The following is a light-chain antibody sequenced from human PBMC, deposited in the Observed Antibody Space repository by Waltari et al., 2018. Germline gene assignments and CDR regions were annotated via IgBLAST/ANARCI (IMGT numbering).Light chain of an antibody. CDR1: NSAVGGYNY. J-gene: IGLJ1*01. CDR2: EVT. CDR3: SSYTNSSTYV. Sequence: QSALTQPASVSGSPGPSITIPCTGPNSAVGGYNYVPWYQQRPGKAPQLLVSEVTNRPSGVSNRFSGSKSDNTASLTISGLLAEDEADYYCSSYTNSSTYVFGTGTKVTVL. V-gene: IGLV2-14*01.